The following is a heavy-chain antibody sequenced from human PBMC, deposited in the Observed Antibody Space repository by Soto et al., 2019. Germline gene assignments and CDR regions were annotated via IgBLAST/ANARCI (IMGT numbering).Heavy chain of an antibody. CDR3: ASVLLAVAGIHYFDY. Sequence: GASVKVSCKASGYTFTSYGISWVRQAPGQGLEWMGWISAYNGNTNYAQKLQGRVTMTTDTSTSTAYMELRSLRSDDTAVYYCASVLLAVAGIHYFDYWGQGTLVTVSS. V-gene: IGHV1-18*01. D-gene: IGHD6-19*01. J-gene: IGHJ4*02. CDR2: ISAYNGNT. CDR1: GYTFTSYG.